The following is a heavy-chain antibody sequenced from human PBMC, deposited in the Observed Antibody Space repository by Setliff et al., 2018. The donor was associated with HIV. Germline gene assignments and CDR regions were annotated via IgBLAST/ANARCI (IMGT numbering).Heavy chain of an antibody. CDR3: ARPWIAAAGEDY. CDR2: SYYSGST. CDR1: GGSISSSSYY. J-gene: IGHJ4*02. V-gene: IGHV4-39*01. D-gene: IGHD6-13*01. Sequence: SETLSLTCTVSGGSISSSSYYWGWIRQPPGKGLEWIGSSYYSGSTYYNPSLKSRVTISVDTSKNQFSLKLSSVTAADTAVYYCARPWIAAAGEDYWGQGTLVTVSS.